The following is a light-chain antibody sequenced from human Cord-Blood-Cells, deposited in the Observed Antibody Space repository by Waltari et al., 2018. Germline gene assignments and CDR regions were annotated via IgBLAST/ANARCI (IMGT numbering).Light chain of an antibody. CDR1: QSVLYSSNNKNY. CDR2: WAA. CDR3: QQYYSTPPFT. Sequence: DIVMTLSPDSLALSLGERATININSSQSVLYSSNNKNYLAWYQQNPGQPPKLLIYWAATREARVPDRFSGSGSGTDFTPTISSLQAEDGAVYYCQQYYSTPPFTFGPGTKVDIK. V-gene: IGKV4-1*01. J-gene: IGKJ3*01.